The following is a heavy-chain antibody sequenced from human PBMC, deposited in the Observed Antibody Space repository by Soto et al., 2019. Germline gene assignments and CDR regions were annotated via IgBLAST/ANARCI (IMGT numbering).Heavy chain of an antibody. D-gene: IGHD2-2*01. Sequence: QLQLQESGPGLVKPSETLSLTCTVSGGSISSGPYSWGWIRQPPGEGLEWIGTFYYSESTYYNPSHESRVTIPVDTSKNQFSLKVSSVTVADTAVYYCARLGGYCSSTSCYGYYGMDVWGQGTTVTVSS. CDR1: GGSISSGPYS. V-gene: IGHV4-39*01. J-gene: IGHJ6*02. CDR3: ARLGGYCSSTSCYGYYGMDV. CDR2: FYYSEST.